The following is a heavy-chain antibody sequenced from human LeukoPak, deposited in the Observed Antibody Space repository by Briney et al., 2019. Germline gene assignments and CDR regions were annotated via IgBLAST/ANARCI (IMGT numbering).Heavy chain of an antibody. D-gene: IGHD3-10*02. Sequence: SETLYLTCTASGCSISPYYRSWIRQPPGKGLEWLGYIYYSGNTYYNPSLKRRVAISVDTSKNQLSLKLSSVAVADTAVYYWGRSPGSTMFIDYWGQGTLVTVSS. V-gene: IGHV4-59*01. CDR1: GCSISPYY. CDR2: IYYSGNT. J-gene: IGHJ4*02. CDR3: GRSPGSTMFIDY.